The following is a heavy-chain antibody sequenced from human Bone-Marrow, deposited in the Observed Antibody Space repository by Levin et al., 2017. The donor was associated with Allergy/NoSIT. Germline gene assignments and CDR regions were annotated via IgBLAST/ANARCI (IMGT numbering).Heavy chain of an antibody. D-gene: IGHD6-13*01. CDR3: ARVRQQLAPGWFDP. CDR2: IYHSGSP. J-gene: IGHJ5*02. CDR1: GASIRSGGYS. Sequence: SQTLSLPCTVSGASIRSGGYSWSWIRQSPGKGLEWIGYIYHSGSPYYNPSLKSRVTISVDSSKNQFFLNLKSVTAADTAVYFCARVRQQLAPGWFDPWGQGTLVTVSS. V-gene: IGHV4-30-2*06.